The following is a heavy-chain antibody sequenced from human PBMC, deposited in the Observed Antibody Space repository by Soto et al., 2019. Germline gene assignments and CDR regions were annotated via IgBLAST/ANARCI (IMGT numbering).Heavy chain of an antibody. V-gene: IGHV1-46*01. CDR2: INPSGGST. J-gene: IGHJ5*02. CDR3: ARDRWGGVRYFDWPDLNWFDP. Sequence: ASVKVSFKACGYTFTSYYMHWLRQAPGQGLEWMGIINPSGGSTSYAQKFQGRVTMTRDTSTSTVYMELSSLRSEDTAVYYCARDRWGGVRYFDWPDLNWFDPWGQGTLVTVSS. D-gene: IGHD3-9*01. CDR1: GYTFTSYY.